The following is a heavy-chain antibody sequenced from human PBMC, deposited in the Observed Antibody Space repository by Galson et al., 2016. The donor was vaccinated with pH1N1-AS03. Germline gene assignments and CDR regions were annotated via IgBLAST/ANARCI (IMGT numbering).Heavy chain of an antibody. CDR2: MNQGGSER. CDR1: GFTFSTYW. V-gene: IGHV3-7*01. J-gene: IGHJ4*02. D-gene: IGHD1-26*01. Sequence: GSLRLSCAASGFTFSTYWMSWVRQAPGKGLEWVASMNQGGSERYYVDSVKGRFTISRDNAKNSLYLQMNSLRPEDTALYYCARAPPYSVSLYYFDSWGQGALVTVSS. CDR3: ARAPPYSVSLYYFDS.